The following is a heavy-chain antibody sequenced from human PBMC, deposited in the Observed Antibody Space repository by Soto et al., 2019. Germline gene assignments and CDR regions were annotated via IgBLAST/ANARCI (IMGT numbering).Heavy chain of an antibody. CDR1: GGSFSGYY. J-gene: IGHJ5*02. Sequence: SSETLSLTRAVFGGSFSGYYWIWVRPPPGKGLEWIGEINHSGSTNYNPSLKSRVTISVDTSKNQFSLKLSSVTAADTAVYYCASREQLVLTHVQFDPWGQGTLVTVSS. V-gene: IGHV4-34*01. CDR2: INHSGST. CDR3: ASREQLVLTHVQFDP. D-gene: IGHD6-13*01.